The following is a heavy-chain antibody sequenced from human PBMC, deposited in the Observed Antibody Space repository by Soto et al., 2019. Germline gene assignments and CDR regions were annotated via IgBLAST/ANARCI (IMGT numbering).Heavy chain of an antibody. J-gene: IGHJ4*02. CDR1: GYIFTSYG. Sequence: QAHLVQSGPEVKKPGASVKVSCKGSGYIFTSYGIAWVRQAPGQGLEWMGWISAHNGKTEYAQKLQGRVTVTRDTSTSTAYLELRSLRSDDTALYYFARGRYGDYWGKGALVTVSS. V-gene: IGHV1-18*01. CDR2: ISAHNGKT. CDR3: ARGRYGDY. D-gene: IGHD4-17*01.